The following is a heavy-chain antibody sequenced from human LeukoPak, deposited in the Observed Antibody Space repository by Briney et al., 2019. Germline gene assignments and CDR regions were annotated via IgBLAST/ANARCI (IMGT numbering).Heavy chain of an antibody. D-gene: IGHD3-10*01. J-gene: IGHJ4*02. V-gene: IGHV1-18*01. CDR2: ISASNGNT. CDR3: ATDNPHLRWFGELSPLDY. CDR1: GYTFTRYG. Sequence: ASVKVSCKASGYTFTRYGISWVRQAPGQGLQWLGWISASNGNTNYAQKFRDRVAMSTDTSTGTAYLDVRSLTSDDTAVYYCATDNPHLRWFGELSPLDYWGQGTLVTVSS.